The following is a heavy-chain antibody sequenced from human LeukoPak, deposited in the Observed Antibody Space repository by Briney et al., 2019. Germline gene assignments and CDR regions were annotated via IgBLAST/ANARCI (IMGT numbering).Heavy chain of an antibody. CDR1: GFTFSSYN. D-gene: IGHD5-18*01. V-gene: IGHV3-48*03. J-gene: IGHJ6*03. CDR3: ARGTWGGYAYGLNYYYMDV. Sequence: GGSLRLSCVPSGFTFSSYNFNWVRQAPGKGLEWISYIGPSDSTIYYADSVKGRFTISRDNAQDSLFLQVNSLRAEDTAVYYCARGTWGGYAYGLNYYYMDVWGKGTPVTVSS. CDR2: IGPSDSTI.